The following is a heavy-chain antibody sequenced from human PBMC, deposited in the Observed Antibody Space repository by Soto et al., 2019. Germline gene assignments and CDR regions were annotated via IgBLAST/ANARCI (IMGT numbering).Heavy chain of an antibody. V-gene: IGHV3-49*03. J-gene: IGHJ6*02. D-gene: IGHD3-10*01. CDR3: TRDLPPFDGSGPYYYYGMDV. Sequence: PGGSLRLSCTASGFTFGDYAMSWFRQAPGKGLEWVGFIRSKAYGGTTEYAASVKGRFTISRDDSKSIAYLQMNSLKTEDTAVYYCTRDLPPFDGSGPYYYYGMDVWGQGTTVTVSS. CDR2: IRSKAYGGTT. CDR1: GFTFGDYA.